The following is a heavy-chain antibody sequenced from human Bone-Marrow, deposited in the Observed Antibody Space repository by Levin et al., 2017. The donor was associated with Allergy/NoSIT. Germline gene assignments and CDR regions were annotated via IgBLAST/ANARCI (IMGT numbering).Heavy chain of an antibody. D-gene: IGHD4-17*01. CDR2: ISYDGSNK. CDR3: AKAGPTVTDYYYYGMDV. Sequence: GESLKISCAASGFTFSSYGMHWVRQAPGKGLEWVAVISYDGSNKYYADSVKGRFTISRDNSKNTLYLQMNSLRAEDTAVYYCAKAGPTVTDYYYYGMDVWGQGTTVTVSS. V-gene: IGHV3-30*18. J-gene: IGHJ6*02. CDR1: GFTFSSYG.